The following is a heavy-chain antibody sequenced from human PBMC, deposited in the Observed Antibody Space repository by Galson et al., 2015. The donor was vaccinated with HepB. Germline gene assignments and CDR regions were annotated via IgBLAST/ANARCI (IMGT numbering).Heavy chain of an antibody. J-gene: IGHJ6*02. CDR1: GFTFSSYG. CDR3: AKDMGAAGEDYYGMDV. CDR2: ISYDGSNK. Sequence: SLRLSCAASGFTFSSYGMHWVRQAPGKGLEWVAVISYDGSNKYYADSVKGRFTISRDNSKNTLYLQMNSLRAEDTAVYYCAKDMGAAGEDYYGMDVWGQGTTVTVSS. V-gene: IGHV3-30*18. D-gene: IGHD6-13*01.